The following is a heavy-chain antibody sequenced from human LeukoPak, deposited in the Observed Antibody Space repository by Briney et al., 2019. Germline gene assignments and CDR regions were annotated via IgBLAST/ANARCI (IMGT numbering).Heavy chain of an antibody. CDR3: AKGSGWYSGYFDY. J-gene: IGHJ4*02. D-gene: IGHD6-19*01. V-gene: IGHV3-23*01. CDR1: GFTFSTYA. Sequence: GGSLRLSCAASGFTFSTYAMSWVRQAPGKGLEWVSAISGSGGSTYYADSVKGRFTISRDNSKNTLYLQMNSLRAEDTAVYYCAKGSGWYSGYFDYWGQGTLVTVSS. CDR2: ISGSGGST.